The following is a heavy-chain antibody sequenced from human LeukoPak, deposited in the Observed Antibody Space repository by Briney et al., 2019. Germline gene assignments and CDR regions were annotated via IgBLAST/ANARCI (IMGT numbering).Heavy chain of an antibody. D-gene: IGHD1-26*01. CDR3: ASGVSGELDY. J-gene: IGHJ4*02. V-gene: IGHV4-61*01. CDR1: DGSISNANYY. CDR2: IYYSGST. Sequence: PSETLSLTCTVSDGSISNANYYWSWIRQPPGKGLEWIGYIYYSGSTNYNPSLKSRVTISVDTSKNQFSLKLSSVTAADTAVYYCASGVSGELDYWGQGTLVTVSS.